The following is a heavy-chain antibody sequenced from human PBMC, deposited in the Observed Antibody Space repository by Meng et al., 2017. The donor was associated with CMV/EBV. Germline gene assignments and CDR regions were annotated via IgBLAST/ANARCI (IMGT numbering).Heavy chain of an antibody. Sequence: HVQLKQWGAGLFKPSETRSLTDPVYVGSVSGYTWSWIRQPPGKGLEWIGEINHSGSTNYNPSLKSRVTISVDTSKNQFSLKLSSVTAADTAVYYCARGGNWFDPWGQETLVTVSS. J-gene: IGHJ5*02. CDR1: VGSVSGYT. V-gene: IGHV4-34*01. CDR2: INHSGST. CDR3: ARGGNWFDP.